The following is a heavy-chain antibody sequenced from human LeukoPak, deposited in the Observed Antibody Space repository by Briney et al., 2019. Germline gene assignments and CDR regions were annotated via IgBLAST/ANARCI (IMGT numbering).Heavy chain of an antibody. CDR3: ARADCSGSTCYLRRSWFDP. J-gene: IGHJ5*02. CDR1: GFTLSTFD. D-gene: IGHD2-2*01. Sequence: GSLRLSCAASGFTLSTFDMNWVRQAPGKGLEWVSSISTSSRYIYYRDSVKGRFAISRDDAKNSLYLQMNSLRVEDTAVYYCARADCSGSTCYLRRSWFDPWGQGTLVTVSS. V-gene: IGHV3-21*01. CDR2: ISTSSRYI.